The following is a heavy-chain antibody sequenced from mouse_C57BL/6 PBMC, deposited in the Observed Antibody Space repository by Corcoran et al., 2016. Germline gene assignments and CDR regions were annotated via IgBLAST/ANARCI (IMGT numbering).Heavy chain of an antibody. CDR3: ARRPYSPIDY. CDR2: INTYSGVP. V-gene: IGHV9-3*01. Sequence: QIQLVQSGPELRKPGETVKSSCKASGYTFTTYGMSWVKQAPGKGLKWMGWINTYSGVPTYADDFKGRFAFSLDTSASTAYLQINNLKNEDTATYFCARRPYSPIDYWGQGTTLTVSS. D-gene: IGHD2-10*01. J-gene: IGHJ2*01. CDR1: GYTFTTYG.